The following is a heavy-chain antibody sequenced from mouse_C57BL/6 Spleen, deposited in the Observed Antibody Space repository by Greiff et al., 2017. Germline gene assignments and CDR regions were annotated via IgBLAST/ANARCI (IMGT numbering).Heavy chain of an antibody. CDR2: IYWDDDK. CDR3: ARRETGSYFDY. V-gene: IGHV8-12*01. D-gene: IGHD4-1*01. J-gene: IGHJ2*01. Sequence: QVTLKESGPGILQSSQTLSLTCSFSGFSLSTSGMGVSWIRQPSGKGLEWLAHIYWDDDKRYNPSLKSRLTISKDTSRNQVFLKITSVDTADTATYYCARRETGSYFDYWGQGTTLTVSS. CDR1: GFSLSTSGMG.